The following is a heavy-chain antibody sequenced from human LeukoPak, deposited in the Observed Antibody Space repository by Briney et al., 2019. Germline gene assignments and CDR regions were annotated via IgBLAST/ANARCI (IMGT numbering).Heavy chain of an antibody. V-gene: IGHV3-21*01. CDR1: GFTFSSYS. J-gene: IGHJ6*03. Sequence: PGGSLRLSCAASGFTFSSYSMNWVRQAPGKGLEWVSSISSSSSYIYYADSVKGRFTISRDNSKNTLYLQMNSLRAEDTAVYYCAKTFVEMTTIYYYYYMDVWGKGTTVTVSS. CDR3: AKTFVEMTTIYYYYYMDV. CDR2: ISSSSSYI. D-gene: IGHD5-24*01.